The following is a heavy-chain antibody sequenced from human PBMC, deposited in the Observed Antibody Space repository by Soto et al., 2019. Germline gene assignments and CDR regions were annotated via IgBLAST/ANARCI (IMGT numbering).Heavy chain of an antibody. CDR2: ISCSSSHI. CDR1: GFSFSSFA. J-gene: IGHJ4*02. CDR3: AKDRGNSGWGSILEI. V-gene: IGHV3-23*01. D-gene: IGHD6-19*01. Sequence: GGSLRLSCAASGFSFSSFAMTWVRQAPGRGLEWVAVISCSSSHIDYADSLRGRFTISRDNSKNTVYLEMNSLGVEDTATYYCAKDRGNSGWGSILEIWGQGALVTVSS.